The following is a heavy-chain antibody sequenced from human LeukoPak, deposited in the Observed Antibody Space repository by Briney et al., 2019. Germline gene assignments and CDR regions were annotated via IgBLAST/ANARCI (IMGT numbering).Heavy chain of an antibody. D-gene: IGHD5-18*01. CDR2: IIPIFGTA. Sequence: SVKVSCKASGGTFSSYAIGWVRQAPGQGLEWMGRIIPIFGTANYAQKFQGRVTITTDESTSTAYMELSSLRSEDTAVYYCARRSTAMVNKDAFDIWGQGTMVTVSS. V-gene: IGHV1-69*05. J-gene: IGHJ3*02. CDR3: ARRSTAMVNKDAFDI. CDR1: GGTFSSYA.